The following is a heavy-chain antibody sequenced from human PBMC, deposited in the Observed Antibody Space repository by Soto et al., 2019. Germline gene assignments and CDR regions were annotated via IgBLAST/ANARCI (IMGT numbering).Heavy chain of an antibody. D-gene: IGHD1-26*01. J-gene: IGHJ6*02. CDR1: GGTFSSYA. V-gene: IGHV1-69*01. CDR2: ISPIFGTA. Sequence: QVQLVQSGAEVKKPGSSVKVSCRASGGTFSSYAISWMRQAPGQGLEWMGGISPIFGTAHYAQKFQGRVTITADESTSAADKELSSLRSEDTAALYCARAWVGQDCYYYSGMGVWGRGDTVAFSS. CDR3: ARAWVGQDCYYYSGMGV.